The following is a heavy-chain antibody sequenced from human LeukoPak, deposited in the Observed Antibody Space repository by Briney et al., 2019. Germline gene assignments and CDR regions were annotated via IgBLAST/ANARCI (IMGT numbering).Heavy chain of an antibody. J-gene: IGHJ4*02. CDR3: ARRGYYGSGSYYKGPFDY. V-gene: IGHV3-30*03. CDR2: ISYDGSNK. Sequence: PGGSLRLSCAASGFTFSSYSMNWVRQAPGKGLEWVAVISYDGSNKYYADSVKGRFTISRDNSKNALYLQMNSLRAEDTAVYYCARRGYYGSGSYYKGPFDYWGQGTLVTVSS. D-gene: IGHD3-10*01. CDR1: GFTFSSYS.